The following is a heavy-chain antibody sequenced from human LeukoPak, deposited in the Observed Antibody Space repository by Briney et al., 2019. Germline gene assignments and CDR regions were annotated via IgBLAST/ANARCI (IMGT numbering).Heavy chain of an antibody. Sequence: ASVKVSCKASGYTFTGYYMHWVRQAPGQGLEWMGRINPNSGATNYAQKFQGRVTMTRDTSISTAYMELASLRSDDTAIYYCARVDCTSTNCYPFDPWGQGTPVTVSS. J-gene: IGHJ5*02. V-gene: IGHV1-2*06. CDR2: INPNSGAT. CDR1: GYTFTGYY. CDR3: ARVDCTSTNCYPFDP. D-gene: IGHD2-2*01.